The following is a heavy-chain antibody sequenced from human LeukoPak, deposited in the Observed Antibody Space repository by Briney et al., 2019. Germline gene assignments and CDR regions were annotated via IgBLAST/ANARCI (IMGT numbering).Heavy chain of an antibody. CDR3: ARQGSMTRGGYWLDP. Sequence: PSETLSLTCTVSGAPINTTNFYWAWIRQHPGKGLESIGNIHYTGRTYSSASLNSRVTISVDTSKNQFSLKLTSVAVADTAVYFCARQGSMTRGGYWLDPWGQGTLVIVSS. CDR2: IHYTGRT. V-gene: IGHV4-39*01. J-gene: IGHJ5*02. CDR1: GAPINTTNFY. D-gene: IGHD3-10*01.